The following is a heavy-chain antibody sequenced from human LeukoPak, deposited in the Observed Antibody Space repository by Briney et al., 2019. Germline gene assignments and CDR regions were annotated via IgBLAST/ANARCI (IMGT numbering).Heavy chain of an antibody. D-gene: IGHD5-12*01. CDR3: AKGLGYLDAFDI. Sequence: GGSLRPSCAAPGFTFSSYGMNWVRQAPGKGLGGVAVIWYDGSNKYYADSVKGRFTISRDNSKNTLYLQMNSLRAEDTAVYYCAKGLGYLDAFDIWGQGTMVTVSS. CDR2: IWYDGSNK. J-gene: IGHJ3*02. V-gene: IGHV3-33*06. CDR1: GFTFSSYG.